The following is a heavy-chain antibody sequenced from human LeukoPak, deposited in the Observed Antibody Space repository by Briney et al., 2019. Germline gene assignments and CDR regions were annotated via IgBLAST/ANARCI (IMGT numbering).Heavy chain of an antibody. D-gene: IGHD6-19*01. J-gene: IGHJ4*02. CDR1: GYSISSNNW. V-gene: IGHV4-28*01. CDR2: IHYSGTT. Sequence: PSVTLSLTCAVSGYSISSNNWWGWIRQSPGKGLEWIGDIHYSGTTHNNPSLQSRVTMSLDTSKNYFSLKLSSVTAVDTAVYYCARTTGYASAWRNFDYWGQGILVTV. CDR3: ARTTGYASAWRNFDY.